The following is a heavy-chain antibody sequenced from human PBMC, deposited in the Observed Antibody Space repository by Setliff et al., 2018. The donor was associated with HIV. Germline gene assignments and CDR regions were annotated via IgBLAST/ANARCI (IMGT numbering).Heavy chain of an antibody. V-gene: IGHV4-34*01. D-gene: IGHD3-10*01. CDR1: GGSFSGYY. Sequence: SETLSLTCAVYGGSFSGYYWSWIRQPPGKGXGWIGEINHSGSANYNPSLKSRVTISVDTSKNQFSLKLSSVTAADTAVYYCARYANTYYYGSGSYYLRAFDIWGQGTMVTVSS. CDR2: INHSGSA. J-gene: IGHJ3*02. CDR3: ARYANTYYYGSGSYYLRAFDI.